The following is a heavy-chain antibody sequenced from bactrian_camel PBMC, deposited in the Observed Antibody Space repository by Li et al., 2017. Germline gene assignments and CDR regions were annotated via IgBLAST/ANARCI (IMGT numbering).Heavy chain of an antibody. J-gene: IGHJ4*01. D-gene: IGHD1*01. CDR2: INSGGCST. Sequence: DVQLVESGGGSVQPGGSLKLSCAGSGFTFRSNDMSWVRQAPGKGLEWVSAINSGGCSTYYADSVKGRFTISRDNAKNTLYLQMNSLKTEDTAVYYCAAYGWPPYTLRFPKTGGGLGPTCDRQHAYWAQGTQVTVS. CDR1: GFTFRSND. CDR3: AAYGWPPYTLRFPKTGGGLGPTCDRQHAY. V-gene: IGHV3S40*01.